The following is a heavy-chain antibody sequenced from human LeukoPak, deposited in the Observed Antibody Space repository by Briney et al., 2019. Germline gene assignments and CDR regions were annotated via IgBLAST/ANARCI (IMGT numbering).Heavy chain of an antibody. D-gene: IGHD3-10*01. V-gene: IGHV3-21*01. CDR2: ITSSSSYT. CDR3: AKEVTYGGAAFDV. CDR1: GFTFSTYN. Sequence: GGSLRLSCAASGFTFSTYNMNWVRQAPGKGLEWVSSITSSSSYTFYADSVKGRFTISRDNAKNSLYLQMNSLRVEDTAVYYCAKEVTYGGAAFDVWGQGTTVTVSS. J-gene: IGHJ3*01.